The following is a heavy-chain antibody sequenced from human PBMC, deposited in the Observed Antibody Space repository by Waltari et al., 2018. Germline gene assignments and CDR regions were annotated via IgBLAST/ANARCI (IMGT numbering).Heavy chain of an antibody. CDR3: AKGLWFENYYYGMDV. V-gene: IGHV3-23*01. D-gene: IGHD3-10*01. CDR2: ISGSGGST. CDR1: AFPFRSSA. J-gene: IGHJ6*02. Sequence: EVHLLESGGGLVQPGGSLRLSCAASAFPFRSSALSWVRQHRGKGLEWVSAISGSGGSTYYADSVKGRFTIARDNSKNTLYLQMNSLRAEDTAVYYCAKGLWFENYYYGMDVWGQGTTVTVSS.